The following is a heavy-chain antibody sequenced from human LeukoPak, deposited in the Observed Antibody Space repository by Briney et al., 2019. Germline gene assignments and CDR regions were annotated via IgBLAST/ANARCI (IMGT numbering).Heavy chain of an antibody. J-gene: IGHJ5*02. CDR2: IYDIGST. CDR1: GGSISGHY. V-gene: IGHV4-59*11. Sequence: SETLSLTCTVSGGSISGHYWTWIRQPPGKGLEWIGYIYDIGSTTYNPSLKSRVTISVDTSKNQFSLKLRSVTAADTAVYYCARDPSGSFFNWFDPWGQGTLVTVSS. CDR3: ARDPSGSFFNWFDP. D-gene: IGHD1-26*01.